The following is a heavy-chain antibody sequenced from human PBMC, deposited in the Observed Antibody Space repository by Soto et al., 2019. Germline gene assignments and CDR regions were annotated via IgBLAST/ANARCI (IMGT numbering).Heavy chain of an antibody. D-gene: IGHD3-22*01. Sequence: GGSLRLSCAASGFTFSSYAMSRVRQAPGKGLEWVSAISGSGGSTYYADSVKGRFTISRDNSKNTLYLQMNSLRAEDTAVYYCAKDYYDSSGLMDVWGQGTTVTVSS. CDR3: AKDYYDSSGLMDV. CDR1: GFTFSSYA. J-gene: IGHJ6*02. V-gene: IGHV3-23*01. CDR2: ISGSGGST.